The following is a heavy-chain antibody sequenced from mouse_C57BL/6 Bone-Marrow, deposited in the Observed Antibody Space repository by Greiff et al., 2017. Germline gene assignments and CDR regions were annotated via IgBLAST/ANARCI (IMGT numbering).Heavy chain of an antibody. CDR1: GFTFSSYA. J-gene: IGHJ3*01. D-gene: IGHD1-1*01. V-gene: IGHV5-9-1*02. CDR3: TRDELRIWFAY. Sequence: DVKLVESGAGLVKPGGSLKLSCAASGFTFSSYAMSWVRQTPEKRLEWVAYISSGGDYIYYADTVKGRFTISRDNARNTLYLQMSSLKSEDTAMYYCTRDELRIWFAYWGQGTLVTVSA. CDR2: ISSGGDYI.